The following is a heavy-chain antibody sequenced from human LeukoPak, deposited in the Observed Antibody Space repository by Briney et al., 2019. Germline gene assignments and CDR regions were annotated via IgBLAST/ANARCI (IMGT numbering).Heavy chain of an antibody. Sequence: GESLKISCKGSGYSFTNYWIGWVRQMPGKGLEWMGIIFPGDSDTRYSPSFQGQVTISADKSISTAYLQWSSLKASDTAMYYCARAEGGSSSWYSSFDYWGQGTPVTVSS. CDR2: IFPGDSDT. CDR1: GYSFTNYW. D-gene: IGHD6-13*01. CDR3: ARAEGGSSSWYSSFDY. J-gene: IGHJ4*02. V-gene: IGHV5-51*01.